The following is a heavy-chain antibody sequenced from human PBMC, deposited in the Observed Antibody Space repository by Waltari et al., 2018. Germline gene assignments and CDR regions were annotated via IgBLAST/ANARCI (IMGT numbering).Heavy chain of an antibody. V-gene: IGHV4-38-2*01. CDR1: GYSISSGYY. CDR3: AILSPYFEH. Sequence: QVQLQESGPGLVKPSETLSLTCAVSGYSISSGYYWGWIRQPPGKGLEWIGSIYHSGSTYYNPSLKSRVTISVDTSKNQFSLKLSSVTAADTAVYYCAILSPYFEHWGQGTLVTVSS. CDR2: IYHSGST. J-gene: IGHJ4*02.